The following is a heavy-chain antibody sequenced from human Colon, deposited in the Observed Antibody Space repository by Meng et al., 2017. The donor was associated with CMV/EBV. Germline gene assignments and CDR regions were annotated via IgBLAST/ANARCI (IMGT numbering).Heavy chain of an antibody. Sequence: EVQVVESGGGLVQPGGSLRLSCAASGFIVSSNYMNWVRQAPGKGLEWVSVIFTDDRTYYADSVKGRFTISRDDSKNTVSLQMNSLRAEDTAVYYCAREYFYDKGRRSFDLWGQGTLVTVSS. J-gene: IGHJ4*02. V-gene: IGHV3-66*01. CDR3: AREYFYDKGRRSFDL. CDR2: IFTDDRT. D-gene: IGHD3-22*01. CDR1: GFIVSSNY.